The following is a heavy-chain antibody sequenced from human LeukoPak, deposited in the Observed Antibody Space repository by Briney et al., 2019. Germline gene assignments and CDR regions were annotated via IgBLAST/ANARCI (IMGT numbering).Heavy chain of an antibody. Sequence: ASVKVSCKASGYTFTVYYMHWVRQAPGQGLEWMGRINPNSGGTNYAQKFQGRVTMTRDTSISTAYMELSRLRSDDTAVYYCARVRWGSSGYYLGYWGQGTLVTVSS. CDR2: INPNSGGT. V-gene: IGHV1-2*06. D-gene: IGHD3-22*01. CDR3: ARVRWGSSGYYLGY. J-gene: IGHJ4*02. CDR1: GYTFTVYY.